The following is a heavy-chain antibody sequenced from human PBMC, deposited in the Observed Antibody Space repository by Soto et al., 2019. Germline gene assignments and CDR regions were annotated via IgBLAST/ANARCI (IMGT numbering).Heavy chain of an antibody. J-gene: IGHJ6*02. Sequence: PSETLSLTCAVSGYSISSGYYWGWIRQPPGKGLEWIGSIYHSGSTYYNPSLKSRVTISVDTSKNQFALKLSSVTAADTAVYYCASGRSYLTGSWYYGMDVWGQGTTVT. V-gene: IGHV4-38-2*01. CDR2: IYHSGST. D-gene: IGHD1-26*01. CDR3: ASGRSYLTGSWYYGMDV. CDR1: GYSISSGYY.